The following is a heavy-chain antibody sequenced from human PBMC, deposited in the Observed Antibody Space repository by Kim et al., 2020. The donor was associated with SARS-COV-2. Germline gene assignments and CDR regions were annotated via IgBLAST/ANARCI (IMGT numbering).Heavy chain of an antibody. D-gene: IGHD3-3*01. J-gene: IGHJ4*02. CDR2: IYYIGNT. V-gene: IGHV4-61*01. CDR3: ARAPNDFWSGYPYYFDY. Sequence: SETLSLTCTVSGGPFSSGSYFWSWIRQPPGKGLEWIGYIYYIGNTNYNPPLKSRVTMSVDTSKNQFSLKLRSVTAADTAVYYCARAPNDFWSGYPYYFDYWGQGTLVTVSS. CDR1: GGPFSSGSYF.